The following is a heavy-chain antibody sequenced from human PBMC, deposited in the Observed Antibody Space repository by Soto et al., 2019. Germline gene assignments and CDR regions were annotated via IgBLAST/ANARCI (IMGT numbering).Heavy chain of an antibody. CDR2: IYYSGST. J-gene: IGHJ4*02. V-gene: IGHV4-59*01. CDR3: ARGYGDYVSDY. Sequence: PSETLSLTCTVSGGSISSYYWSWIRQPPGKGLEWIGYIYYSGSTNYNPSLKSRVTISVDTSKNQFSLKLSSVTAADTAVYFGARGYGDYVSDYWGKGTLVTVPS. CDR1: GGSISSYY. D-gene: IGHD4-17*01.